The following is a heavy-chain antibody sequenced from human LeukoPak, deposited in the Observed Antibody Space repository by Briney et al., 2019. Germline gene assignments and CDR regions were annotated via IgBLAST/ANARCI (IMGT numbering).Heavy chain of an antibody. V-gene: IGHV1-2*02. Sequence: ASVKVSCKASGYTFTGYYMHWVRQAPGQGLEWMGWINPNSGGTNYAQKFQGRVTMTRDTSISTAYMELSRLRSDDTAVYYCARDRPVNYYDSSGYSEYYYYYMDVWGKGTTVTISS. CDR2: INPNSGGT. CDR3: ARDRPVNYYDSSGYSEYYYYYMDV. D-gene: IGHD3-22*01. CDR1: GYTFTGYY. J-gene: IGHJ6*03.